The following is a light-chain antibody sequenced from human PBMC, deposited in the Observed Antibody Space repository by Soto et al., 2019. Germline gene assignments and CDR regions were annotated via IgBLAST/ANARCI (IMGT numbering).Light chain of an antibody. CDR3: QQSYNTPPYT. V-gene: IGKV1-39*01. CDR1: QNISNY. CDR2: AAS. Sequence: DIQMTQSPSSLSASVGDTVTITCRASQNISNYLNWYQQTPGKAPRLLIYAASTLQGAVPSTFMGSGLVTEFTLAISGLQPEDFAIYFCQQSYNTPPYTVGQGPKLEIK. J-gene: IGKJ2*01.